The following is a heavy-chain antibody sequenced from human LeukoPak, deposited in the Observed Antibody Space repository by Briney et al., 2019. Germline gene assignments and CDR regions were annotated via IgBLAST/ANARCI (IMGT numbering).Heavy chain of an antibody. CDR2: ISFSSRTI. CDR3: ARDRGNQRGYYYYYMDV. CDR1: GFTFNTYS. D-gene: IGHD1-14*01. V-gene: IGHV3-48*04. J-gene: IGHJ6*03. Sequence: GGSLRLSCAASGFTFNTYSMNWVRQAPGKGLEWISYISFSSRTIYYADSVKGRFTISRDNAKNSLYLQMNSLRAEDTAVYYCARDRGNQRGYYYYYMDVWGKGTTVTVSS.